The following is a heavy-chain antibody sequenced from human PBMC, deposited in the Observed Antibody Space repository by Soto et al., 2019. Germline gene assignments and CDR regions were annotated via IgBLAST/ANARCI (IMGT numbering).Heavy chain of an antibody. D-gene: IGHD2-2*01. Sequence: ASVKVSFKASGYTFTNYSMHWLRQAPGQRLEWMGWINTDNGKTRDSQRFQDRVTLTRDTSANTAYMELSSLTYEDTAVYYCARAGNCTSTTCFSGWLDPWGQGTLVTVSS. V-gene: IGHV1-3*04. CDR2: INTDNGKT. J-gene: IGHJ5*02. CDR1: GYTFTNYS. CDR3: ARAGNCTSTTCFSGWLDP.